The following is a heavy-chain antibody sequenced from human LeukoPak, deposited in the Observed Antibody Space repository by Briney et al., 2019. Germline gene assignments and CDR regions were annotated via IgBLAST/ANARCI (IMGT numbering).Heavy chain of an antibody. J-gene: IGHJ6*03. CDR1: GGTFSSYA. CDR3: ARGPVRGVIMGLIGNYYYYMDV. V-gene: IGHV1-69*05. Sequence: ASVKVSCKASGGTFSSYAISWVRQAPGQGLEWMGGIIPIFGTANYAQKFQGRVTITTDESTSTAYMELSSLRSEDTAVYYCARGPVRGVIMGLIGNYYYYMDVWGKGTTVTVSS. D-gene: IGHD3-10*01. CDR2: IIPIFGTA.